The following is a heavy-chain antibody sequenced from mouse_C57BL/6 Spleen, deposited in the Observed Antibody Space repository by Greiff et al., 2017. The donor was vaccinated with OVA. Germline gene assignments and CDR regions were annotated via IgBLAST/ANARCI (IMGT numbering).Heavy chain of an antibody. CDR3: ARVSLYYGSSYPYFDY. V-gene: IGHV3-6*01. D-gene: IGHD1-1*01. CDR1: GYSITSGYY. Sequence: ESGPGLVKPSQSLSLTCSVTGYSITSGYYWNWIRQFPGNKLEWMGYISYDGSNKYTPSLKNRISITRDTSKNQVFLQLNYVTTEDTATYYGARVSLYYGSSYPYFDYWGQGTTLTVSS. CDR2: ISYDGSN. J-gene: IGHJ2*01.